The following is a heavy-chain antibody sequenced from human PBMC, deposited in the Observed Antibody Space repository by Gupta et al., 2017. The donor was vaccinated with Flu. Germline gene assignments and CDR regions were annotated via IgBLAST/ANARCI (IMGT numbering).Heavy chain of an antibody. Sequence: NQDGSEQNYVDSVRGRFTISRDNTKNSLYLQMNSLRVEDTAIYHCARGFLAVFADQWGQGSLVAVSS. CDR2: NQDGSEQ. J-gene: IGHJ4*02. D-gene: IGHD3-3*01. V-gene: IGHV3-7*01. CDR3: ARGFLAVFADQ.